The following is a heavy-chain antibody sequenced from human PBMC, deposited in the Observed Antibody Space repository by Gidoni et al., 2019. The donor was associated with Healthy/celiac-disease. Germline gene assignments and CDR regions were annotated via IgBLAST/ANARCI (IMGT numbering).Heavy chain of an antibody. CDR2: IIPIFGTA. Sequence: QVQLVQSGAEVKKPGSSVKVSCKASGGTFSSYAISWVRQAPGQGLDWMGGIIPIFGTANYAQKFQGRVTITADESTSTAYMELSSLRSEDTAVYYCARDRGGGYCSGGSCYSPNWFDPWGQGTLVTVSS. CDR1: GGTFSSYA. D-gene: IGHD2-15*01. V-gene: IGHV1-69*12. J-gene: IGHJ5*02. CDR3: ARDRGGGYCSGGSCYSPNWFDP.